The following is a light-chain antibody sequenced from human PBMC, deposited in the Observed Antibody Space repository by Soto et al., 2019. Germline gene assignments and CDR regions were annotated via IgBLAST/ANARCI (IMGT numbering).Light chain of an antibody. CDR1: QSISAY. J-gene: IGKJ3*01. V-gene: IGKV1-39*01. Sequence: DIQMTQSPSSLSASVGDRVTITCRASQSISAYLNWYQQKPGKAPKLLIYAASSLQSGVPSRFSGSGSGTDFTLTISSLQPEDFATYYCQRSYSTPPLLTFGPGTKVDIK. CDR3: QRSYSTPPLLT. CDR2: AAS.